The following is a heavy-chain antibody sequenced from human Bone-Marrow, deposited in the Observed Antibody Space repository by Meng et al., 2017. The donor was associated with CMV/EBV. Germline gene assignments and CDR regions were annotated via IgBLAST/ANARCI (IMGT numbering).Heavy chain of an antibody. CDR3: APGFRSWSGSYSS. CDR1: GAPCSGY. Sequence: QVHLQQWGAGLLKPSETLSLTCGVHGAPCSGYWSWVRQPPGKGLEWIGEITHSGSTNYNVSLKSRVTISIDTSKNPFSLKLSSVTATDTAVYYCAPGFRSWSGSYSSWGQGTLVTVSS. V-gene: IGHV4-34*01. J-gene: IGHJ4*02. D-gene: IGHD1-26*01. CDR2: ITHSGST.